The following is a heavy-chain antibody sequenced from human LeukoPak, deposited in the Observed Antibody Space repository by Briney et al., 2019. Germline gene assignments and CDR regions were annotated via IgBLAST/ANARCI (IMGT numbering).Heavy chain of an antibody. CDR1: GFSFTFYS. J-gene: IGHJ4*02. V-gene: IGHV3-21*01. Sequence: GGSLRLSCAASGFSFTFYSMNWVRQAPGKGLEWVSSISGSSSYIYYADSVKGRFTISRDNAKNSLCLQMNSLRAEETAVYYCARDSPNEGILWWSIDYWGQGTLVTVSS. D-gene: IGHD2-21*01. CDR2: ISGSSSYI. CDR3: ARDSPNEGILWWSIDY.